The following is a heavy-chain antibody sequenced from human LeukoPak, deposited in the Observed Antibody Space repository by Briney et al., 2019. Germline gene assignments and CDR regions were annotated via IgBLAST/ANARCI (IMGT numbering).Heavy chain of an antibody. CDR2: ISSSGSTR. Sequence: GGSLRLSCAASGFTFSDYYMSWIRQAPGKGLEWVSYISSSGSTRYYADSVKGRFTISRDNAKNSLYLQMNSLRAEDTAAYYCARYGREAYYYVYWGQGTLVTVSS. V-gene: IGHV3-11*01. CDR3: ARYGREAYYYVY. D-gene: IGHD1-26*01. CDR1: GFTFSDYY. J-gene: IGHJ4*02.